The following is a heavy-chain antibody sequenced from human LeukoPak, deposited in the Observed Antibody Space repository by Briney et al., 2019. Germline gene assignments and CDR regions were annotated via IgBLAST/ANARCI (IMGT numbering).Heavy chain of an antibody. CDR2: IYYSGST. Sequence: SETPSLTWTVSGGSISSSSYYWGWIRQPPGKGLEWIGSIYYSGSTYYNPSLKSRVTISVDTSKNQFSLKLSSVTAADTAVYYCARGRVATIFGSYNWFDPWGQGTLVTVSS. V-gene: IGHV4-39*07. D-gene: IGHD3-3*01. CDR3: ARGRVATIFGSYNWFDP. CDR1: GGSISSSSYY. J-gene: IGHJ5*02.